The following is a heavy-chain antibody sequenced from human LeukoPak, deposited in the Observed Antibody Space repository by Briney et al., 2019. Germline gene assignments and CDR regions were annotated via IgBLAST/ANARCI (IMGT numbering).Heavy chain of an antibody. CDR1: GYTFTSYG. J-gene: IGHJ4*02. Sequence: ASVKVSCKASGYTFTSYGISWVRQAPGQGLEWMGWVSAYNGNTNYAQKLQGRVTITADKSTSTAYMELSSLRSEDTAVYYCARDSKGYCSSTSCYHEGPFDYWGQGTLVTVSS. V-gene: IGHV1-18*01. CDR3: ARDSKGYCSSTSCYHEGPFDY. D-gene: IGHD2-2*01. CDR2: VSAYNGNT.